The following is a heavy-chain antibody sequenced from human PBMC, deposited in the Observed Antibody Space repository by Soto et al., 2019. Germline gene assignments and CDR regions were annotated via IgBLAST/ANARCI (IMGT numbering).Heavy chain of an antibody. D-gene: IGHD5-18*01. J-gene: IGHJ6*02. CDR1: GYSFTSYW. V-gene: IGHV5-10-1*01. Sequence: PGESLKISCKGSGYSFTSYWISWVRQMPGKGLEWLGRIDPSDSYTNYSPSFQGHVTISADKSISTAYLQWSSLKASDTAMYYCARRMDTAMGLYYYGMDVWGQGTTVTVSS. CDR2: IDPSDSYT. CDR3: ARRMDTAMGLYYYGMDV.